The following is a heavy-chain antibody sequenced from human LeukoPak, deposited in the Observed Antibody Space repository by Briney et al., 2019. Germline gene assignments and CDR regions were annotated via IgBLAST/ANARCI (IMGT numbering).Heavy chain of an antibody. V-gene: IGHV5-51*01. J-gene: IGHJ6*02. CDR2: IYPGDSDA. D-gene: IGHD3-10*01. CDR3: ARHHYYGSGTNNAMDV. Sequence: GESLKISCKGSGYSFTSYWIGWVRQMPGRGLECMGIIYPGDSDARYSPLFQGQVTISVDKSISTAYLQWSSLKASDTAMYYCARHHYYGSGTNNAMDVWGQGTTVTVSS. CDR1: GYSFTSYW.